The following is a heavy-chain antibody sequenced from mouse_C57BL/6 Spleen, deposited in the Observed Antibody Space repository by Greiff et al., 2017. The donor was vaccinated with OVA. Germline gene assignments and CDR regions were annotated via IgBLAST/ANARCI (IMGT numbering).Heavy chain of an antibody. CDR2: IRNKANNHAT. V-gene: IGHV6-6*01. J-gene: IGHJ2*01. D-gene: IGHD1-1*01. Sequence: EVNVVESGGGLVQPGGSMKLSCAASGFTFSDAWMDWVRQSPEKGLEWVAEIRNKANNHATYYAESVKGRFTISRDDSKSSVYLQMNSLRAEDTGIYYCTRVTTVVADYWGQGTTLTVSS. CDR3: TRVTTVVADY. CDR1: GFTFSDAW.